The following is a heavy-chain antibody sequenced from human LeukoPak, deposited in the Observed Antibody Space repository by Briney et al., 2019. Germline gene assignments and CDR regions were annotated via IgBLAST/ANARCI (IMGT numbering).Heavy chain of an antibody. CDR2: IYYSGST. CDR1: GGSISSSSYY. J-gene: IGHJ3*02. V-gene: IGHV4-39*07. CDR3: ARGTKYCSGGSCFDDAFDI. D-gene: IGHD2-15*01. Sequence: SETLSLTCTVSGGSISSSSYYWGWIRQPPGKGLEWIGSIYYSGSTYYNPSLKSRVTISVDTSKNQFSLKLSSVTAADTAMYYCARGTKYCSGGSCFDDAFDIWGQGTMVTVSS.